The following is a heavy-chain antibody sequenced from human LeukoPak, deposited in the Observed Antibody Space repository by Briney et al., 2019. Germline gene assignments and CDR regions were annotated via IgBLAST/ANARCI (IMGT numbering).Heavy chain of an antibody. Sequence: GGSLRLSCAASGFTFSNAWTSWVRQAPGKGLEWVGRIKRNTDGGTTDYAAPVKGRFTISRDESKNTLYLQMNSLKTDDTAVYYCTTDSRSGYGTLVYWGQGTPVTVSS. CDR3: TTDSRSGYGTLVY. CDR1: GFTFSNAW. J-gene: IGHJ4*02. D-gene: IGHD3-3*01. CDR2: IKRNTDGGTT. V-gene: IGHV3-15*01.